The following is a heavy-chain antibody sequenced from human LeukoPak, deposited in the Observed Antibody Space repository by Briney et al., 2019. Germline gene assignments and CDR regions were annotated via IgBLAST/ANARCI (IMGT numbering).Heavy chain of an antibody. CDR2: ISSSSSTI. J-gene: IGHJ5*02. V-gene: IGHV3-48*01. CDR3: ARSSMYDSSGYPQP. CDR1: GFTFSSYS. D-gene: IGHD3-22*01. Sequence: GGSLRLSCAASGFTFSSYSMNWVRQAPGKGLEWVSYISSSSSTIYYADSVKGRFTISRDNAKNSLYLQMNSLRAEDTAVYFCARSSMYDSSGYPQPWGQGTLVTVSS.